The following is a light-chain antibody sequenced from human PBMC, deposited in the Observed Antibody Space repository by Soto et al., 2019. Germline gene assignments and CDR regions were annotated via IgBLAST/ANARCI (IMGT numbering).Light chain of an antibody. CDR2: AAS. Sequence: DIQMTHSPSSLSASVVDSVTITFRASQNIKTYLNWYQQKPGKAPNLLIYAASSLHSGVPSRFSGNGSGTDFTLTISSLQPEDFATYYCRQSYSTKFGQGTKVDIK. CDR3: RQSYSTK. CDR1: QNIKTY. J-gene: IGKJ1*01. V-gene: IGKV1-39*01.